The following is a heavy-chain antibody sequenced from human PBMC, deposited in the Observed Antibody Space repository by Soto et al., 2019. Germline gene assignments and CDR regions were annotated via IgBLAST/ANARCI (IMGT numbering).Heavy chain of an antibody. CDR3: ARATMVRGWNYYGMDV. Sequence: ASVKVSCKASGGTFSSYAISWVRQAPGQGLEWMGGIIPIFGTANYAQKFQGRVTITADESTSTAYMELSSLRSEDTAVYYCARATMVRGWNYYGMDVWGQGTTVTVSS. J-gene: IGHJ6*02. V-gene: IGHV1-69*13. CDR2: IIPIFGTA. D-gene: IGHD3-10*01. CDR1: GGTFSSYA.